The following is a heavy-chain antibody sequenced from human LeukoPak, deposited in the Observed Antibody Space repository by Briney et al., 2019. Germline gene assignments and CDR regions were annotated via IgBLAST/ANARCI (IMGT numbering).Heavy chain of an antibody. Sequence: SETLSLTCAVYGGSFSGYYWSWIRQPPGKGLEWIGEINHSGSTNYKPSLKSRVTISVDTTKNQFSLKLSSVTAADTAVYYCARVKSHYYKPRPFDYWGQGTLVTVSS. CDR2: INHSGST. CDR1: GGSFSGYY. V-gene: IGHV4-34*01. J-gene: IGHJ4*02. D-gene: IGHD3-10*01. CDR3: ARVKSHYYKPRPFDY.